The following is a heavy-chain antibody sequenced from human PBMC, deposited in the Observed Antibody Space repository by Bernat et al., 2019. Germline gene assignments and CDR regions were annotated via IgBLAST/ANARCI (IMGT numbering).Heavy chain of an antibody. V-gene: IGHV3-33*06. CDR3: AKDHPSGSYFDFDY. Sequence: QVQLVESGGGVVQPGRSLRLSCAASGFTFSSYGMHWVRQAPGKGLEWVAVIWYDGSNKYYADSVKGRFTISRDNSKNTLYLQMNSLRAEDTAVYYCAKDHPSGSYFDFDYWGQGTLVTVSS. CDR1: GFTFSSYG. J-gene: IGHJ4*02. D-gene: IGHD1-26*01. CDR2: IWYDGSNK.